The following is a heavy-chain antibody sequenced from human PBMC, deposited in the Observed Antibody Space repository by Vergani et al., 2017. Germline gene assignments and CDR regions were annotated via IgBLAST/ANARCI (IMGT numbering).Heavy chain of an antibody. CDR2: MYTSGST. CDR1: GGSISSGSYY. J-gene: IGHJ5*02. CDR3: AGEKIDFWRTVRYNWFDP. V-gene: IGHV4-61*02. D-gene: IGHD3-3*01. Sequence: QVQLQESGPGLVKPSQTLSLTCTVSGGSISSGSYYWSWIRQPAGKGLEWIGRMYTSGSTNYNPSLKSRVIMSVDTSKNQFSLKLTSVTAADTAVYYCAGEKIDFWRTVRYNWFDPWGQGTLVTVSS.